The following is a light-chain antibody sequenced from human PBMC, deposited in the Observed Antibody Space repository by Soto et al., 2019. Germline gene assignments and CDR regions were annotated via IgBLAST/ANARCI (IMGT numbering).Light chain of an antibody. CDR2: AAS. Sequence: DLQMTQSPSSLSASVGDRVTIACRAGQNIGRYLNWYQQKAGKAPKLLIYAASSLQSGVPSRFSGSGSGTDFTLTIRSLQPEDFATYYCQESYTTSPTFGQGTNVEIK. J-gene: IGKJ1*01. CDR1: QNIGRY. CDR3: QESYTTSPT. V-gene: IGKV1-39*01.